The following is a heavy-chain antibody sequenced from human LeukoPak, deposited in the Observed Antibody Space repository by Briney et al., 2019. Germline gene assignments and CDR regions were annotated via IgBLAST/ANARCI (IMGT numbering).Heavy chain of an antibody. CDR1: GCTFSCYA. CDR3: AKDRSRLPSTAMEY. CDR2: ISASGGST. J-gene: IGHJ4*02. D-gene: IGHD5-18*01. V-gene: IGHV3-23*01. Sequence: GGSVRLSCAASGCTFSCYAMSWVRQAPGKGLEWVSAISASGGSTYYADSVKGRFTISRDNSKNTLYLQMNSLRAEDTAVYYCAKDRSRLPSTAMEYRGQGTLVTVSS.